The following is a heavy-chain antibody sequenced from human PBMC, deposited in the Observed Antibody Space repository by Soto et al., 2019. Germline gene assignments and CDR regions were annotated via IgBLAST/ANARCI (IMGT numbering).Heavy chain of an antibody. CDR1: GGSLSGYY. CDR3: ARGPDTAMVWVFDY. CDR2: INHSGST. D-gene: IGHD5-18*01. J-gene: IGHJ4*02. Sequence: SQTLSLTCGVYGGSLSGYYWSWIRQPPGKGLEWIGEINHSGSTNYNPSAKSRVTISVDTSKNQFSLKLSSVTAEDTAVYYCARGPDTAMVWVFDYWRQGTLVTVSS. V-gene: IGHV4-34*01.